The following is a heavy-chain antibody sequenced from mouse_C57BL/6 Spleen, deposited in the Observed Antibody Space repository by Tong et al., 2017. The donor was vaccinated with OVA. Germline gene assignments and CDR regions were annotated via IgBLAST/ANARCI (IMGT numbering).Heavy chain of an antibody. J-gene: IGHJ1*03. CDR2: ISSGSSTI. CDR1: GFTFSDYG. V-gene: IGHV5-17*01. Sequence: KISCAASGFTFSDYGMHWVRQAPEKGLEWVAYISSGSSTIYYADTVKGRFTISRDNAKNTLVLQRTSLRSEDTVMYYCARRGWLRDWYFDVWCTGTTVTVSS. CDR3: ARRGWLRDWYFDV. D-gene: IGHD1-1*02.